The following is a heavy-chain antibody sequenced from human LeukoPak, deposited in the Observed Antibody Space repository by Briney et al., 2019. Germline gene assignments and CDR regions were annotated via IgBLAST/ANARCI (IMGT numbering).Heavy chain of an antibody. V-gene: IGHV4-59*01. CDR3: ATDSSSWGMDV. J-gene: IGHJ6*02. CDR1: GGSINSYY. D-gene: IGHD6-13*01. CDR2: IYYSGST. Sequence: SETLPLTCTVSGGSINSYYWSWIRQPPGKVLEWIGYIYYSGSTNYNPSLKSRVTISVDTSKNQFSLKLSSVTAADTAVYYCATDSSSWGMDVWGQGTTVTVSS.